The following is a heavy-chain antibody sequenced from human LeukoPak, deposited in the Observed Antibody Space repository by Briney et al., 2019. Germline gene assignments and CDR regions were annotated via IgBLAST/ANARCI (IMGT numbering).Heavy chain of an antibody. CDR2: ISSDAITT. CDR3: AGRPCSGGICYPPDY. V-gene: IGHV3-74*01. D-gene: IGHD2-15*01. CDR1: GFTFSTYW. J-gene: IGHJ4*02. Sequence: QPGGSLRLSCAASGFTFSTYWMHWVRQAPGKGLVWVSRISSDAITTNYADSVKGRFTVSRDNAKNTLYLQMNSLRDEDTAVYYCAGRPCSGGICYPPDYWGQGTLVTVSS.